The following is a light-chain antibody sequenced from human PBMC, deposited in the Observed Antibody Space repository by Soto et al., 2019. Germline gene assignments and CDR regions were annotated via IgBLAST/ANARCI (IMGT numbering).Light chain of an antibody. Sequence: EIVLIQSPATLPLSPGERATLSCRATQSVSSYLAWYQQKPGQAPRLLIYDASNRATGIPARFSGSGSGTDFTLTISSREPEDFAVYYCQQRSNWPPVYTFGQGTKLEIK. J-gene: IGKJ2*01. CDR1: QSVSSY. CDR2: DAS. CDR3: QQRSNWPPVYT. V-gene: IGKV3-11*01.